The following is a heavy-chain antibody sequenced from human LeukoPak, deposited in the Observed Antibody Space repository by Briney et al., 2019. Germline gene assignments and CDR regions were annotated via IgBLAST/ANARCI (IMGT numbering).Heavy chain of an antibody. CDR2: IYYSGST. J-gene: IGHJ4*02. Sequence: SETLSLTCTVSGGSISSYYWSWIRQPAGKGLEWIGYIYYSGSTYYNPSLKSRVTISVDTSKNQFSLKLSSVTAADTAVYYCARDDHSGYFDYWGQGTLVTVSS. CDR1: GGSISSYY. D-gene: IGHD5-24*01. CDR3: ARDDHSGYFDY. V-gene: IGHV4-59*06.